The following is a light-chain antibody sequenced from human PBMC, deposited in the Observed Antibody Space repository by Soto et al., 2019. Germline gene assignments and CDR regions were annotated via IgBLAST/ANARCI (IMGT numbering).Light chain of an antibody. CDR3: QSYDSSLSAL. Sequence: QSVLTQPPSVSGAPGQRVTISCTGSSSNIGAGYDVHWYQQLPGTAPKLLIYVNSNRPSGVPDRFSGSKSGTSASLAITGLRAEDEADYYCQSYDSSLSALFGGGTKLTVL. V-gene: IGLV1-40*01. CDR2: VNS. J-gene: IGLJ3*02. CDR1: SSNIGAGYD.